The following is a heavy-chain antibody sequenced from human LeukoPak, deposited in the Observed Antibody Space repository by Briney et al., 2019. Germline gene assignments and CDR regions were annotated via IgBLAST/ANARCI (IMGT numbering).Heavy chain of an antibody. D-gene: IGHD5-24*01. Sequence: GGTLRLSCAASGFTFSSYSMNWVRQAPGKGLEWVSSISSSSSYIYYADSVKGRFTISRDNAKNSLYLQMNSLRAEDTAVYYCARDRRSLWGRDGYNFYYYYYYMDVWGKGTTVTISS. CDR2: ISSSSSYI. CDR1: GFTFSSYS. V-gene: IGHV3-21*01. J-gene: IGHJ6*03. CDR3: ARDRRSLWGRDGYNFYYYYYYMDV.